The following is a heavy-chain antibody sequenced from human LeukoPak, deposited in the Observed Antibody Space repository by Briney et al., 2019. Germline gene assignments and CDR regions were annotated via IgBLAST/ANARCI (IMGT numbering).Heavy chain of an antibody. CDR1: GGSISSSSYY. D-gene: IGHD2-15*01. V-gene: IGHV4-39*01. CDR2: IYYSGST. J-gene: IGHJ4*02. Sequence: KPSETLSLTCTVSGGSISSSSYYWGWIRQPPGKGLEWIGSIYYSGSTYYNPSLKSRVTISVDTSKNQFSLKQSSVTAADTAVYYCARLGHCSGGSCYGDYIPGWGQGTLVTVSS. CDR3: ARLGHCSGGSCYGDYIPG.